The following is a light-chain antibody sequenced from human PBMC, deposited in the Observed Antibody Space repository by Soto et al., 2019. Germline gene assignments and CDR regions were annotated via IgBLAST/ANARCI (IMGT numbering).Light chain of an antibody. J-gene: IGKJ4*01. CDR2: SAS. CDR3: QQAYISLLS. V-gene: IGKV1-39*01. CDR1: QNIRSY. Sequence: DIPMTQSPSSLSASIGDRVTITCRASQNIRSYLNWYQQKPGKAPKLLIYSASTLRSGVPSRFSGSGSGTGFTLTISALQPEDFGSYYCQQAYISLLSFGGGTKIEIK.